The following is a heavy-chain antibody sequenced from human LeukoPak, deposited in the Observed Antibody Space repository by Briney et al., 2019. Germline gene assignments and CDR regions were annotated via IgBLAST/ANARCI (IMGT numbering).Heavy chain of an antibody. CDR2: IYSSGTT. V-gene: IGHV4-61*02. Sequence: PSETLSLTCTVSGGSISSGSYYWSWIRLPAGRGLEWIGRIYSSGTTHYNPSLKSRLTISLDTSKNQFSLNLNSVTAADTAVYYCAREVGTYWGQGTLVTVSS. J-gene: IGHJ4*02. D-gene: IGHD6-13*01. CDR1: GGSISSGSYY. CDR3: AREVGTY.